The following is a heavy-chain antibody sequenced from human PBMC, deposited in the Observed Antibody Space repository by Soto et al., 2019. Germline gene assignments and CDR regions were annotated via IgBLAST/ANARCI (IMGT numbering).Heavy chain of an antibody. CDR2: IGSRGSYT. Sequence: PGGSLRLSCAASGFSFSDFSMTWVRQAPGKGLEWVAEIGSRGSYTDYADSVKGRFTISRDNAKNSLFLQMSSLRAEDTAVYYCARDQYYYDSSGYSQPFDYWGQGTLVTVSS. J-gene: IGHJ4*02. CDR1: GFSFSDFS. CDR3: ARDQYYYDSSGYSQPFDY. V-gene: IGHV3-11*06. D-gene: IGHD3-22*01.